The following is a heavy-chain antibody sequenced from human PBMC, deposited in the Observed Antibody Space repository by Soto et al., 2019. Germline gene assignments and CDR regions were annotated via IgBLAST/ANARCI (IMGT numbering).Heavy chain of an antibody. CDR3: ARVRLDGANSGDLTFDI. J-gene: IGHJ3*02. Sequence: EVQLVESGGGLVQPGGSLRLSCAASGFTFTSYDMHWVRHATGKGLEWVSAISPAGDTYYPGSVKGRFTTSRENAKKSVYLQMASLSVGDTAVYSCARVRLDGANSGDLTFDIWGQGTMVTVSS. V-gene: IGHV3-13*01. D-gene: IGHD3-10*01. CDR1: GFTFTSYD. CDR2: ISPAGDT.